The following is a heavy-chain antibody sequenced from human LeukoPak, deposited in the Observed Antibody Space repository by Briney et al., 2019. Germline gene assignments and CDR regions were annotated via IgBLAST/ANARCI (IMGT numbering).Heavy chain of an antibody. CDR1: GFTFSDYY. V-gene: IGHV3-11*01. CDR3: ASEGGVVPAAAPEDY. CDR2: ISSSGSTI. Sequence: GGSLRLSCAASGFTFSDYYMSWIRQAPGKGLEGVSYISSSGSTIYYADSVKGRFTISRDNAKNSLYLQMNSLRAEDTAVYYCASEGGVVPAAAPEDYWGQGTLVTVSS. D-gene: IGHD2-2*01. J-gene: IGHJ4*02.